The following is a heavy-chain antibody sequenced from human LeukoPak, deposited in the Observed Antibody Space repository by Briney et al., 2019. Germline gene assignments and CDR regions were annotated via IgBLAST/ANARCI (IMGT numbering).Heavy chain of an antibody. Sequence: SETLSLTCTVSGYSISSGYYWGWIRQPPGKGLEWIGSIYHSGSTYYNLSLKSRVTISVDTSKNQFSLKLSSVTAADTAIYYCVKDNGRWFDPWGQGTLVIVSS. CDR2: IYHSGST. D-gene: IGHD1-26*01. V-gene: IGHV4-38-2*02. CDR1: GYSISSGYY. J-gene: IGHJ5*02. CDR3: VKDNGRWFDP.